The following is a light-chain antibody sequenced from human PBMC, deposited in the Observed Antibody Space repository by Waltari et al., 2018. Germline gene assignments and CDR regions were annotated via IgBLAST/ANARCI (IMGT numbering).Light chain of an antibody. CDR3: QQYNSWPFT. Sequence: EKVMTQSPATLSVSPGERATLSCRASQSVSNHLAWYQQRPGQAPRLLIHAASSRAAGVPARFSGSGSGTEFTLTIDSLQSEDFAVYFCQQYNSWPFTFGPGTQVDIK. V-gene: IGKV3-15*01. J-gene: IGKJ3*01. CDR1: QSVSNH. CDR2: AAS.